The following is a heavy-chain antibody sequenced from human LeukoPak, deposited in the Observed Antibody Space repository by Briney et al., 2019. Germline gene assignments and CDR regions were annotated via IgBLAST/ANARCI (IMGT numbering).Heavy chain of an antibody. V-gene: IGHV4-30-2*01. CDR2: IYHSGST. Sequence: KASETPSLTCAVSGGSISSGGYSWSWIRQPPGKGLEWIGYIYHSGSTYYNPSLKSRVTISVDRSKNQFSLKLSSVTAADTAVYYCARGIAAAGTLYYFDYWGQGTLVTVSS. J-gene: IGHJ4*02. CDR1: GGSISSGGYS. D-gene: IGHD6-13*01. CDR3: ARGIAAAGTLYYFDY.